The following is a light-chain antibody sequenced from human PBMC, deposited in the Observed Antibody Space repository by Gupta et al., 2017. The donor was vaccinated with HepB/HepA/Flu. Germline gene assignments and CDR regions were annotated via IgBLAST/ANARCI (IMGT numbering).Light chain of an antibody. J-gene: IGLJ2*01. CDR3: QSYDSSLKV. V-gene: IGLV1-40*01. Sequence: QSVPTPPPSVSAAPGQRVTISCTGSSSNIGAGYDVHWYQQLPGTAPKLLIYGNSNRPSGVPDRFSGSKSGTSASLAITGLQAEDEADYYCQSYDSSLKVFGGGTKLTVL. CDR1: SSNIGAGYD. CDR2: GNS.